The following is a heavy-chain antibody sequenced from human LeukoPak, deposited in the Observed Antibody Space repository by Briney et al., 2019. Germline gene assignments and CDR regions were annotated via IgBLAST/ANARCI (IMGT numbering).Heavy chain of an antibody. Sequence: RASVKVSCKASGYTFTGYYMHWVRQAPGQGLEWMGWINTNTGNPTYAQGFTGRFVFSLDTSVSTAYLQISSLKAEDTAVYYCARDQVLWFGEFSPDAFDIWGQGTMVTVSS. V-gene: IGHV7-4-1*02. CDR2: INTNTGNP. J-gene: IGHJ3*02. CDR3: ARDQVLWFGEFSPDAFDI. CDR1: GYTFTGYY. D-gene: IGHD3-10*01.